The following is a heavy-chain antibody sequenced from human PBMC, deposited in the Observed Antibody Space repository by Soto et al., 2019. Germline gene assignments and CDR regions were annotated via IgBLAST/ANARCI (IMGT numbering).Heavy chain of an antibody. V-gene: IGHV3-30-3*01. Sequence: QVQLVESGGGVVQPGRSLRLSCAASGFTFSSYAMHWVRQAPGKGLEWVAVISYDGSNKYYADSVKGRFTISRDNSKNTLYLQMNSLRAEDTALYYCARDSRYSSGWYAASDYWGQGTLVTVSS. D-gene: IGHD6-19*01. CDR2: ISYDGSNK. J-gene: IGHJ4*02. CDR1: GFTFSSYA. CDR3: ARDSRYSSGWYAASDY.